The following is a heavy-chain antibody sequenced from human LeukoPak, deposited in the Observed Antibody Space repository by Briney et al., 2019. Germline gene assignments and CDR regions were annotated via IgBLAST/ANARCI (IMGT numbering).Heavy chain of an antibody. CDR2: IHSNDGT. D-gene: IGHD5-18*01. CDR3: TRGHAAMGEH. CDR1: DFNVIPNY. V-gene: IGHV3-53*01. Sequence: GGSLRLSCAVSDFNVIPNYMTWVRRAPGKGLECISVIHSNDGTYYAASVRGRFTISRDTSNYMLYLQMNSLRAEDTAVYFCTRGHAAMGEHWGQGILVTVSS. J-gene: IGHJ4*02.